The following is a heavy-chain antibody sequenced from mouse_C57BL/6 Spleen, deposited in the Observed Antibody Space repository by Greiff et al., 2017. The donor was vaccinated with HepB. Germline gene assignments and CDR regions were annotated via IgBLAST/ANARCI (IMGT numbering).Heavy chain of an antibody. D-gene: IGHD2-4*01. J-gene: IGHJ3*01. Sequence: QVQLQQPGAELVKPGASVKLSCKASGYTFTSYWMQWVKQRPGQGLEWIGEIDPSDSYTNYNQKFKGKATLTVDTSSSTAYMQLSSLTSEDSAVYYCARRGIYYDYDVPFAYWGQGTLVTVSA. V-gene: IGHV1-50*01. CDR2: IDPSDSYT. CDR3: ARRGIYYDYDVPFAY. CDR1: GYTFTSYW.